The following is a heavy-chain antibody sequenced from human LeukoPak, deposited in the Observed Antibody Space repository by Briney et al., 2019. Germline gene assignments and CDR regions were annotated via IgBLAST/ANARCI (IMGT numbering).Heavy chain of an antibody. J-gene: IGHJ3*02. Sequence: GGSLRLSCAASGFTFSSYDMHWVRQATGKGLEWVSAIGTAGDTYYPGSVKGRLTISRENAKNSLYLQMNSLRAGDTAVYYCAREVYSSGSDAFDIWGQGTMVTVSS. D-gene: IGHD3-22*01. CDR3: AREVYSSGSDAFDI. V-gene: IGHV3-13*01. CDR1: GFTFSSYD. CDR2: IGTAGDT.